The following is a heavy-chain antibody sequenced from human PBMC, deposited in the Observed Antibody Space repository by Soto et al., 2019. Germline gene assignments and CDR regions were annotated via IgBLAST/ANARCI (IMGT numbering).Heavy chain of an antibody. CDR3: ARMLRSSFSFDY. Sequence: PSETLSLTCTASGGSISSYYWSWIWQPPGKGLEWIGYIYYSGSTNYNPSLKSRVTISVDTSKNQFSLKLSSVTAADTAVYYCARMLRSSFSFDYWGQGTLVTVSS. V-gene: IGHV4-59*01. J-gene: IGHJ4*02. D-gene: IGHD6-6*01. CDR2: IYYSGST. CDR1: GGSISSYY.